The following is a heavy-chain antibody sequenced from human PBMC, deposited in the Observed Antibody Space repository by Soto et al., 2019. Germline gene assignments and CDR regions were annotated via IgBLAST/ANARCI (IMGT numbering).Heavy chain of an antibody. CDR3: ARTIAVAGSRYYYYGMDV. V-gene: IGHV5-51*01. Sequence: GESLKISCKGSGYSVTSYWIGWVRQMPGKGLEWMGIIYPGDSDTRYSPSFQGQVTISADKSISTAYLQWSSLKASDTAMYYCARTIAVAGSRYYYYGMDVWGQGTTVTVSS. D-gene: IGHD6-19*01. CDR2: IYPGDSDT. J-gene: IGHJ6*02. CDR1: GYSVTSYW.